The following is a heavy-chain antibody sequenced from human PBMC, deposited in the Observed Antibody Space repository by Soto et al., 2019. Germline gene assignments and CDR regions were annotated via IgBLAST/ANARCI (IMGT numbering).Heavy chain of an antibody. CDR2: ISAYNGNT. D-gene: IGHD5-12*01. CDR3: ARGGDEWLPSQEYYFDY. J-gene: IGHJ4*02. Sequence: ASVKVSCKASGYTFTSYGISWVRQAPGQGLEWMGWISAYNGNTNYAQKLRGRVTMTTDTSTSTAYMELRSLRSDDTAVYYCARGGDEWLPSQEYYFDYWGQGTLVTVSS. CDR1: GYTFTSYG. V-gene: IGHV1-18*01.